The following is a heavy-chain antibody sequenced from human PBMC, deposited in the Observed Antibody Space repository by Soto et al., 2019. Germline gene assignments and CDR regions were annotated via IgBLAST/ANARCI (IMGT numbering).Heavy chain of an antibody. J-gene: IGHJ4*02. CDR1: GGSISSSSYY. CDR3: ARFYYDSSGYYPSPFDY. Sequence: QLQLQESGPGLVKPSETLSLTCTVSGGSISSSSYYWGWIRQPPGKGLEWIGSIYYSGSTYYNPSLKSRVTISVDTSKNQFSLKLSSVTAADTAVYYCARFYYDSSGYYPSPFDYWGQGTLVTVSS. CDR2: IYYSGST. V-gene: IGHV4-39*01. D-gene: IGHD3-22*01.